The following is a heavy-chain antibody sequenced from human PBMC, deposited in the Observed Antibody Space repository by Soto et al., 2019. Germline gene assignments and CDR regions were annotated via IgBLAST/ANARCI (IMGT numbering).Heavy chain of an antibody. CDR2: ISYSGNT. Sequence: SETLSLTCTVAGGSIISGYWSWIRQPPGKGLEWIGYISYSGNTNYNPSLKSRVTMSVDTPKNQFSLRLSSVTTADTAVYYCAGLRGYAGSPIDYWGQGTLVTVSS. J-gene: IGHJ4*02. CDR1: GGSIISGY. D-gene: IGHD2-15*01. CDR3: AGLRGYAGSPIDY. V-gene: IGHV4-59*01.